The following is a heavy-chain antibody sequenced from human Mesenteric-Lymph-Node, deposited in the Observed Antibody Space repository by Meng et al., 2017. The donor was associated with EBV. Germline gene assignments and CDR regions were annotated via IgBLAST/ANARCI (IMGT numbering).Heavy chain of an antibody. J-gene: IGHJ4*02. Sequence: QGDMVESGGGLVKPGGSLKLFCAASGFTFSDYYMSWIRQAPGKGLEWVSYISSSGYTIYYADSVKGRFTISRDNTKASLYLQMNSLRAEDTALYYCARVLRYFDWPLDYWGQGTLVTVSS. V-gene: IGHV3-11*01. CDR1: GFTFSDYY. CDR2: ISSSGYTI. CDR3: ARVLRYFDWPLDY. D-gene: IGHD3-9*01.